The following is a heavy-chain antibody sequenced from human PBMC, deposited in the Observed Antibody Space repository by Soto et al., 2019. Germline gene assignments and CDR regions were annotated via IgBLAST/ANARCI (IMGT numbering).Heavy chain of an antibody. D-gene: IGHD1-1*01. CDR1: GFTFSSYA. J-gene: IGHJ4*02. Sequence: GGSLRLSCAASGFTFSSYAMHWVRQAPGKGLEWVAVISYDGSNNYYADSVKGRFTVSRDNSKNTLYLQMNSLRPEDTAVYYCARGTEGWKGPFDYWGQGALVTVSS. CDR3: ARGTEGWKGPFDY. CDR2: ISYDGSNN. V-gene: IGHV3-30-3*01.